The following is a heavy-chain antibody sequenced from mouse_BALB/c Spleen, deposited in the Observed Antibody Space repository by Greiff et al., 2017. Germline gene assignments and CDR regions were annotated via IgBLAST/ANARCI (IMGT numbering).Heavy chain of an antibody. CDR2: ISDGGSYT. V-gene: IGHV5-4*02. J-gene: IGHJ4*01. Sequence: EVQVVESGGGLVKPGGSLKLSCAASGFTFSDYYMYWVRQTPEKRLEWVATISDGGSYTYYPDSVKGRFTISRDNAKNNLYLQMSSLKSEDTAMYYCARDGTATGAMDYWGQGTSVTVSS. CDR3: ARDGTATGAMDY. D-gene: IGHD1-2*01. CDR1: GFTFSDYY.